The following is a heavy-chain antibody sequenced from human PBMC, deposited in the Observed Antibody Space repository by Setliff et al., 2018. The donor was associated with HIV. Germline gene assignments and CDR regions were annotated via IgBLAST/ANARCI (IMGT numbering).Heavy chain of an antibody. Sequence: SETLSLTCTVSGGSISSGVYYWSWIRQPAGKGLEWVGHIYSSGSTSYNPSLKSRVSISVDKSKNQFSLKLSSVTAADTAVYYCARESYYYDSSGQGPFKYFQHWGQGTLVTVSS. CDR1: GGSISSGVYY. D-gene: IGHD3-22*01. CDR3: ARESYYYDSSGQGPFKYFQH. V-gene: IGHV4-61*09. J-gene: IGHJ1*01. CDR2: IYSSGST.